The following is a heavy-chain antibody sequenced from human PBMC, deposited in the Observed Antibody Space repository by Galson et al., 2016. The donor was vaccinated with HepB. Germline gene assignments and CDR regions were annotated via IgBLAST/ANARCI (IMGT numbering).Heavy chain of an antibody. CDR2: IVVGSGNT. CDR1: GFSFSNSA. D-gene: IGHD3-16*01. V-gene: IGHV1-58*01. Sequence: SVKASCKASGFSFSNSAVQWVRQARGQRLEWIGWIVVGSGNTNYAQKFQERVTISRDMSTETAYLDLSSLASEDTAVYYCAADSGGVNVRWRYDMDAWGQGTTVTVSS. J-gene: IGHJ6*02. CDR3: AADSGGVNVRWRYDMDA.